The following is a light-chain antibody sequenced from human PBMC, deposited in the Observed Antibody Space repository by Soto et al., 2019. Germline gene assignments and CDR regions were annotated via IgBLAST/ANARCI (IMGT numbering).Light chain of an antibody. V-gene: IGKV3-20*01. J-gene: IGKJ1*01. CDR1: QSVSSSY. CDR3: QQYGSSPVRT. CDR2: GAS. Sequence: EIVLTQSPGTLSLSPGERATLSCRASQSVSSSYLAWYQQKPGQAPRLLIYGASSRATGIPDRFSGSGSGTDFTLTISRLEPEDFAVYYCQQYGSSPVRTFAQGTKVEIK.